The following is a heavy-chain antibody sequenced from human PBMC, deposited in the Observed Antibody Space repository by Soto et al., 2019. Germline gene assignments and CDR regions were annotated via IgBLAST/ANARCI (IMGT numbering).Heavy chain of an antibody. CDR3: AKDKKPAIWFGEGAFDI. V-gene: IGHV3-23*01. Sequence: GGSLRLSCAASGFTFSSYAMSWVRQAPGKGLEWVSAISGSGGSTYYADSVKGRFTISRDNSKNTLYLQMNSLRAEDTAVYYCAKDKKPAIWFGEGAFDIWGQGTMVTVSS. CDR1: GFTFSSYA. J-gene: IGHJ3*02. CDR2: ISGSGGST. D-gene: IGHD3-10*01.